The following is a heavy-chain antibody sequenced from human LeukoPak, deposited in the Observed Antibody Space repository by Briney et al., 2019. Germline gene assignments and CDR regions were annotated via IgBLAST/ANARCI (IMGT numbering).Heavy chain of an antibody. CDR1: GFTFNNYG. V-gene: IGHV3-23*01. Sequence: GGSLRLSCAASGFTFNNYGMSWVRQAPGKGLEWVSSISGSSDTYYADSVKGRFTISRDNSKNTLYLQMNSLRAEDTAVYYCARGERYCTNGICYERAYKWLDPWGQGTLVTVSS. CDR2: ISGSSDT. D-gene: IGHD2-8*01. J-gene: IGHJ5*02. CDR3: ARGERYCTNGICYERAYKWLDP.